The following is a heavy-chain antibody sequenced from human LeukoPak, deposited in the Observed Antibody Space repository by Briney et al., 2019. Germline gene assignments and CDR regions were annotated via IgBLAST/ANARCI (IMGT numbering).Heavy chain of an antibody. D-gene: IGHD5-18*01. Sequence: GGSLRLSCAASGFTFSTYAMSWVRQAPGKGLEWVSAISGSGGSTYYADSVKGRFTISRDNSKNTLYLQMNSLRAEDTAVYYCAKDHGYSYDAFDIWGQGTMVNVSS. CDR1: GFTFSTYA. V-gene: IGHV3-23*01. J-gene: IGHJ3*02. CDR2: ISGSGGST. CDR3: AKDHGYSYDAFDI.